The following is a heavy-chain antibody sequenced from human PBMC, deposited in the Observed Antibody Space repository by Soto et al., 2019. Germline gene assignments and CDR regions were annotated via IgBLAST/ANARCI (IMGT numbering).Heavy chain of an antibody. Sequence: EVQLVESGGGLVQPGGSLRLSCAASGFTFSSYSMNWVRQAPGKGLEWVSYISSSSSTIYYADSVKGRFTISRDNAKSSLYLQMNSLRAEDTAVYYCAREDSSSWLNWFDPWGQGTLVTVSS. D-gene: IGHD6-13*01. CDR1: GFTFSSYS. J-gene: IGHJ5*02. CDR2: ISSSSSTI. CDR3: AREDSSSWLNWFDP. V-gene: IGHV3-48*01.